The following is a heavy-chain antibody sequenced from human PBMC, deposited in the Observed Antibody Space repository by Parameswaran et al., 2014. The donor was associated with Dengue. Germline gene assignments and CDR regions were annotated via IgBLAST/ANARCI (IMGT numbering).Heavy chain of an antibody. CDR2: TRNKANSYTT. Sequence: WIRQPPGKGLEWVGRTRNKANSYTTEYAASVKGRFTISRDDSKNSLYLQMNSLKTEDTAVYYCARSNNWNYSRYYYMDVWGKGTTVTVSS. J-gene: IGHJ6*03. V-gene: IGHV3-72*01. CDR3: ARSNNWNYSRYYYMDV. D-gene: IGHD1-7*01.